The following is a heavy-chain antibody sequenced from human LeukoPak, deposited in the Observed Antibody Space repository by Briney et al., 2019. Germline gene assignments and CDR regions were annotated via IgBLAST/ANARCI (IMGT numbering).Heavy chain of an antibody. CDR1: GFTFSSYW. J-gene: IGHJ4*02. V-gene: IGHV3-7*01. Sequence: GSLRLSCAASGFTFSSYWMSWVRQAPGKGLDWVATIKQDGTEKYYVDSVKGRFTISGDDAKNSLFLQMNSLRAEDTAVYYCARDRNTDFWSGYYTNYFDYWGQGTLVTVSS. CDR3: ARDRNTDFWSGYYTNYFDY. CDR2: IKQDGTEK. D-gene: IGHD3-3*01.